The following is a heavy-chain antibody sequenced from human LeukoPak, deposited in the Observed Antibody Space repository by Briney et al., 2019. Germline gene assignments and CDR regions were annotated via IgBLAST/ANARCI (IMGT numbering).Heavy chain of an antibody. CDR1: GGSISSYY. V-gene: IGHV4-59*08. CDR2: IYYSGST. D-gene: IGHD1-14*01. J-gene: IGHJ4*02. Sequence: SETLSLTCTVSGGSISSYYWSWIRQPPGKGLEWIGYIYYSGSTNYNPSLKSRVTISVDTSKNQFSLKLSSVTAADTAVYYCARLNQGNRFDYWGQGTLVTVSS. CDR3: ARLNQGNRFDY.